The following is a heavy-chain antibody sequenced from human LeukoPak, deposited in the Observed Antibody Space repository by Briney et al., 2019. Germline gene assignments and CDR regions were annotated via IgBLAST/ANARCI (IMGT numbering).Heavy chain of an antibody. CDR2: ISYDGSNK. V-gene: IGHV3-30*18. D-gene: IGHD1-26*01. CDR3: AKDKRAYIVGATTPFDY. J-gene: IGHJ4*02. Sequence: PGRSLRLSCAASGFTFSSYGMHWVRQAPGTGLEWVAVISYDGSNKYYAYSVKGRFTISRDNSKNTLYLQMNSLRAEDTAVYYCAKDKRAYIVGATTPFDYWGQGTLVTVSS. CDR1: GFTFSSYG.